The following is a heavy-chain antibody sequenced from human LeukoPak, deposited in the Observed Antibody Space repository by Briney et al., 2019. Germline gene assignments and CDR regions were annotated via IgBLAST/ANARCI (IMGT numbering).Heavy chain of an antibody. CDR3: ARDGDEYYYDSSGYYDY. D-gene: IGHD3-22*01. J-gene: IGHJ4*02. CDR2: INTNTGNP. Sequence: ASVKVSCKASGYTFTNYAMNWVRQAPGQGLEWMGWINTNTGNPTYAQGFTGRFVFSLDTSVSTAYLQISSLKAEDTAVYYCARDGDEYYYDSSGYYDYWGQGTLVTVSS. CDR1: GYTFTNYA. V-gene: IGHV7-4-1*02.